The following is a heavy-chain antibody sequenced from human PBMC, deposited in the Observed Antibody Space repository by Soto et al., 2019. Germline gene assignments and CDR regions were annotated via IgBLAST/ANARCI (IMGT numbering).Heavy chain of an antibody. CDR1: GGSFSGYY. J-gene: IGHJ4*02. V-gene: IGHV4-34*01. Sequence: SETLSLTCAVYGGSFSGYYWSWIRQPPGKGLEWIGEINHSGSTNYNPSLKSRVTISVDTSKNQFSLKLSSVTAADTAVYYCARVRNCSSTSCYASDIVVVVAATPASATQPDGDYYFDYWGQGTLVTVSS. CDR3: ARVRNCSSTSCYASDIVVVVAATPASATQPDGDYYFDY. D-gene: IGHD2-15*01. CDR2: INHSGST.